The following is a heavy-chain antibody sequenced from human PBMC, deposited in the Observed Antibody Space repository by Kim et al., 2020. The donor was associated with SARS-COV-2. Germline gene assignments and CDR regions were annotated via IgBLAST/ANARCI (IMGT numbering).Heavy chain of an antibody. Sequence: VKGQFTISRDNSKNTLYLQMNSLRAEDTAVYYCAKGGENYYDSSGPFDYWGQGTLVTVSS. D-gene: IGHD3-22*01. J-gene: IGHJ4*02. CDR3: AKGGENYYDSSGPFDY. V-gene: IGHV3-30*02.